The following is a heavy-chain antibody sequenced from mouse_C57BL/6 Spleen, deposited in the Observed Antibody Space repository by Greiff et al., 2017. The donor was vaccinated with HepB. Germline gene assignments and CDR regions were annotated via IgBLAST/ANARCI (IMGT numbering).Heavy chain of an antibody. CDR3: TTRDSNSWYFDV. J-gene: IGHJ1*03. D-gene: IGHD2-5*01. Sequence: EVQRVESGAELVRPGASVKLSCTASGFNIKDDYMHWVKQRPEQGLEWIGWIDPENGDTEYASKFQGKATITADTSSNTAYLQLSSLTSEDTAVYYCTTRDSNSWYFDVWGTGTTVTVSS. V-gene: IGHV14-4*01. CDR1: GFNIKDDY. CDR2: IDPENGDT.